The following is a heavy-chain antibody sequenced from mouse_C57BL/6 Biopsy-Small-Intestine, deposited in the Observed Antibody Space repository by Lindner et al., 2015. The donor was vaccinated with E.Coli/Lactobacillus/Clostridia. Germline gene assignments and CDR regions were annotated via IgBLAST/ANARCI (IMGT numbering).Heavy chain of an antibody. CDR2: IYPRSGNT. CDR1: GYTFTSYG. J-gene: IGHJ4*01. CDR3: ARVDDYAMDY. V-gene: IGHV1-81*01. Sequence: VQLQESGAELARPGASVKLSCKASGYTFTSYGISWVKQRTGQGLEWIGEIYPRSGNTYYNEKFKGKATLTADKSSSTAYMELRSLTSEDSAVYFCARVDDYAMDYWGQGTSVTVSS.